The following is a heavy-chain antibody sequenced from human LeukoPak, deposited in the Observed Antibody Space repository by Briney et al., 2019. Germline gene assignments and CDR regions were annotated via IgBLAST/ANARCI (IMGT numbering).Heavy chain of an antibody. CDR2: INHSGST. CDR3: ARGLVVPAVLSP. J-gene: IGHJ5*02. Sequence: SETLSITCAVYGGSFSGYHWSGIRQPPGKGLEWIGEINHSGSTNYNPSLKSRVTISVDTSKNQFSLKLSSVTAADAAVYYCARGLVVPAVLSPWGQGTLVTVSS. V-gene: IGHV4-34*01. D-gene: IGHD2-2*01. CDR1: GGSFSGYH.